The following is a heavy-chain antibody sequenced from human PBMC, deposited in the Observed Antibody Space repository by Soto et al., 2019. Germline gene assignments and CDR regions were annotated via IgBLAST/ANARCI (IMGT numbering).Heavy chain of an antibody. CDR3: ARGPYGSDG. CDR2: IYYGGST. V-gene: IGHV4-31*01. J-gene: IGHJ6*02. CDR1: GGSISSGGYY. Sequence: QVQLQESGPGLVKPSQTLSLTCTVSGGSISSGGYYWSWIRQHPGQGLEGIGYIYYGGSTYFNPSLNSQVTISVHTSKNQFALMLSSLTAAGTAVYYCARGPYGSDGWGQGTTVTVSS.